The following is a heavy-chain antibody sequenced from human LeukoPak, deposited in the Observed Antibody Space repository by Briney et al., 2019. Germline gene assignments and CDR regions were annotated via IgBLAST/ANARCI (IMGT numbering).Heavy chain of an antibody. CDR1: GFIVSSNY. D-gene: IGHD3-10*01. CDR2: IYSGGST. V-gene: IGHV3-53*04. Sequence: SGGSLRLSCAASGFIVSSNYMSWARQAPGKGLEWVSVIYSGGSTYYADSVQDRFTISRHNSKNTLYLQMNSLRADDTAVYYCVRAYFYGSGSPEYFDYWGQGTLVTVSS. J-gene: IGHJ4*02. CDR3: VRAYFYGSGSPEYFDY.